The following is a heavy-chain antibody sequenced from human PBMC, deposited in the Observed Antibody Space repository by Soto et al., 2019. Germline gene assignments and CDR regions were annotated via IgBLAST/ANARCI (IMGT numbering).Heavy chain of an antibody. V-gene: IGHV3-53*02. D-gene: IGHD1-20*01. J-gene: IGHJ4*02. CDR3: ARDGYNYIWFAS. Sequence: DVQLVETGGGFIQPGGSLRISCAASGLTVSTNYMSWVRQAPGKGLEWVSTIYRDDNTFYADSVQGRFTMSRDNFKNMVFLQMNSLRAEDTCIYYCARDGYNYIWFASWGQGILVTVSS. CDR1: GLTVSTNY. CDR2: IYRDDNT.